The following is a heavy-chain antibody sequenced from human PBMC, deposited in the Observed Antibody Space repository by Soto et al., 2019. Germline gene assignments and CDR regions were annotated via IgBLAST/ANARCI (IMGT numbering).Heavy chain of an antibody. Sequence: SETLSLTCAVYGGSFSGYYWNWIRQPPGKGLEWIGEINHSGSTNYNPSLKSRVTISVDASKNQFSLKLSSVTAADTAVYYCARGRVVVAATLSGYYYYYMDVWGKGTTVT. V-gene: IGHV4-34*01. D-gene: IGHD2-15*01. CDR3: ARGRVVVAATLSGYYYYYMDV. CDR2: INHSGST. J-gene: IGHJ6*03. CDR1: GGSFSGYY.